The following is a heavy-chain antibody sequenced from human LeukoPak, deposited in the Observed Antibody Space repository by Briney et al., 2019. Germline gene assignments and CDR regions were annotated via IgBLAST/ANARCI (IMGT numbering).Heavy chain of an antibody. D-gene: IGHD3-3*01. CDR2: IHHSAST. J-gene: IGHJ4*02. V-gene: IGHV4-34*01. CDR1: GVSFSGYY. Sequence: PSETLSLNCAVYGVSFSGYYWSWIRQPQGKGVEWIGEIHHSASTNYTPSLKSRVTISVDTSKNQFSLKLSSVTAADTAVYYCATRESLFLEWLPQGDWGQGTLVTVSS. CDR3: ATRESLFLEWLPQGD.